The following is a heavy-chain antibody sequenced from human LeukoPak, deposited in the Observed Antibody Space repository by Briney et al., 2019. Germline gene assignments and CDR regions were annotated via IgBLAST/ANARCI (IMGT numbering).Heavy chain of an antibody. CDR2: INPNSGGT. CDR1: GYTFGTYD. J-gene: IGHJ3*02. V-gene: IGHV1-2*04. CDR3: ARGGPPLDAFDI. Sequence: GASVKVSCKASGYTFGTYDINWVRQAPGQGLEWMGWINPNSGGTNYAQKFQGWVTITRDTSISTAYMELSRLRSDDTAVYYCARGGPPLDAFDIWGQGTMVTVSS.